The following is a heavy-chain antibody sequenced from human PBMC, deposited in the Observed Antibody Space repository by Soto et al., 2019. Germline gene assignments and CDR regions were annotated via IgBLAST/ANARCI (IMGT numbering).Heavy chain of an antibody. Sequence: ASVKVSCKASGGTFSSYAISWVRQAPGQGLEWVGGIIPIFGTANYAQKFQGRVTITADESTSTAYMELSSLGSEDTAVYYCAREPDREDYDILTGYYPQVRYYYGMDVWGQGTTVTVSS. CDR2: IIPIFGTA. CDR1: GGTFSSYA. CDR3: AREPDREDYDILTGYYPQVRYYYGMDV. V-gene: IGHV1-69*13. J-gene: IGHJ6*02. D-gene: IGHD3-9*01.